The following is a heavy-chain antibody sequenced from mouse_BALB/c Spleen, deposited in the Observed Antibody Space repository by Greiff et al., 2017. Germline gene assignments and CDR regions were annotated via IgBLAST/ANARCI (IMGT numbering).Heavy chain of an antibody. CDR1: GYSITSDYA. V-gene: IGHV3-2*02. J-gene: IGHJ3*01. D-gene: IGHD3-1*01. CDR3: ARQLGLRFAD. CDR2: ISYSGST. Sequence: EVKLMESGPGLVKPSQSLSLTCTVTGYSITSDYAWNWIRQFPGNKLEWMGYISYSGSTSYNPSLKSRIPITRDTSKNQFFLQLNSVTTEDTATYYCARQLGLRFADWGQGTLVTVSA.